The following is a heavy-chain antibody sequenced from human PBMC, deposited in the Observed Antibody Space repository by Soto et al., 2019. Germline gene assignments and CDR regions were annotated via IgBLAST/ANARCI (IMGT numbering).Heavy chain of an antibody. CDR2: VYYTGST. V-gene: IGHV4-31*03. CDR1: GDSISSGGYY. CDR3: AKDPSPQPTTVVTPGWFAP. Sequence: SETLSLTCTVSGDSISSGGYYWGWIRQHPGKGLEWIGHVYYTGSTYYNPSLKSRVTISVDTSKNQFSLKLWSVTAADAAVYYCAKDPSPQPTTVVTPGWFAPWGQGILVTVSS. D-gene: IGHD4-17*01. J-gene: IGHJ5*02.